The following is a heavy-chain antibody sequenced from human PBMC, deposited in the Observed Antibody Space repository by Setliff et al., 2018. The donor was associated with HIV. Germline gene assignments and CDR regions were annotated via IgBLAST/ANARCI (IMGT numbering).Heavy chain of an antibody. CDR1: GFTFSHHY. Sequence: PGGSLRLSCAASGFTFSHHYMTWIRQAPGKGLEWVSSISSGASNIYYAASVKGRFTISRENAKNSLFLQMNSLRAEDTAVYFCARDRTPYSNFWSGYNTDPYFFDYWGQGTLVTVSS. CDR3: ARDRTPYSNFWSGYNTDPYFFDY. CDR2: ISSGASNI. D-gene: IGHD3-3*01. J-gene: IGHJ4*02. V-gene: IGHV3-11*04.